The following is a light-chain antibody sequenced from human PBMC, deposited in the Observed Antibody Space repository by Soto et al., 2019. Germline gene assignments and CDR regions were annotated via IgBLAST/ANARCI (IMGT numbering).Light chain of an antibody. V-gene: IGKV1-33*01. CDR1: HDIKNY. CDR2: DAS. Sequence: DIQMTQSPSSLSASVGDRVTITCQASHDIKNYLNWYQQKPGKAPNLLIFDASNLQTGVPSGFSGGGSGTHFTFTISSLQPEDVATYYCQQYDHHPPLSFGGGTKVEIK. CDR3: QQYDHHPPLS. J-gene: IGKJ4*01.